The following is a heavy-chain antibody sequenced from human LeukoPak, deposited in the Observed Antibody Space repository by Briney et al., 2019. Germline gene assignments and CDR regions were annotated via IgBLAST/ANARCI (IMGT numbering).Heavy chain of an antibody. V-gene: IGHV4-39*01. CDR3: PGYSSGWYYFHY. Sequence: PSETLSLTCTVSGGSISSGSHYWGWVRQPPGKGLEWIGSIYYSGSTYYNPSLKNRVTISVDTSRNQFSLNLSSVTAADTAVYYCPGYSSGWYYFHYWGQGTLVTVSS. CDR2: IYYSGST. CDR1: GGSISSGSHY. J-gene: IGHJ4*02. D-gene: IGHD6-19*01.